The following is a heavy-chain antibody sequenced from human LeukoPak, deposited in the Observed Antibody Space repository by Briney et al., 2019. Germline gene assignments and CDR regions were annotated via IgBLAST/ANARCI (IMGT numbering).Heavy chain of an antibody. CDR1: RFTFRNYA. J-gene: IGHJ4*02. D-gene: IGHD2-2*01. CDR3: AKHWGYCGSTSCLHFDY. CDR2: ISGSGGET. Sequence: HSGGSLRLSCAASRFTFRNYAMNWVRQAPGKGLEWVSQISGSGGETYYADSVKGRFTISRDNSKNTLYLQMNSLRAEDTAVYYCAKHWGYCGSTSCLHFDYWGQGTLVTVSS. V-gene: IGHV3-23*01.